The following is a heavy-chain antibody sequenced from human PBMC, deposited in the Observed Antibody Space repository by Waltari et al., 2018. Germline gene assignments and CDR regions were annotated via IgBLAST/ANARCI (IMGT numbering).Heavy chain of an antibody. CDR3: AKETNYYCSGSYGGPPDY. V-gene: IGHV3-9*01. CDR1: GFTFDDYA. CDR2: ISWNSGSI. J-gene: IGHJ4*02. D-gene: IGHD3-10*01. Sequence: EVQLVESGGGLVQPGRSLRLSCAASGFTFDDYAMHWVRQAPGKGLEWVSGISWNSGSIGYADSVKGRFTISRDNAKNSLYLQMNSLRAEDTALYYCAKETNYYCSGSYGGPPDYWGQGTLVTVSS.